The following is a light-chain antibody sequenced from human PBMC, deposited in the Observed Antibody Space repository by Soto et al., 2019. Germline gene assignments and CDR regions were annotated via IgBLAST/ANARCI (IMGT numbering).Light chain of an antibody. V-gene: IGLV2-23*02. CDR2: EVS. CDR3: SSYAGGATYV. Sequence: LTQPASVSGSPGQSITISCTGTSSDVGGYNYVSWYQQHPGKAPKLMIYEVSNRPSGVSNRFSGSESGNTASLTISGLQAEDEAAYFCSSYAGGATYVFGTGTKVTVL. CDR1: SSDVGGYNY. J-gene: IGLJ1*01.